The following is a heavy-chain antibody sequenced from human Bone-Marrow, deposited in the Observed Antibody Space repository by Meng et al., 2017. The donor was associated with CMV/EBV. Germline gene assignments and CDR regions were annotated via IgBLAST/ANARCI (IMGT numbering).Heavy chain of an antibody. Sequence: GESLKISCAASGFTFSNSWMSWVRQAPGKGLEWVAVISYDGINKYYADSVKGRFTISRDNSKNTLYLQMNSLRSEDTAVYYCAKVEVLRGYCSGGSCYAGNYFDYWGQGTLVTVSS. D-gene: IGHD2-15*01. CDR2: ISYDGINK. CDR1: GFTFSNSW. CDR3: AKVEVLRGYCSGGSCYAGNYFDY. J-gene: IGHJ4*02. V-gene: IGHV3-30*18.